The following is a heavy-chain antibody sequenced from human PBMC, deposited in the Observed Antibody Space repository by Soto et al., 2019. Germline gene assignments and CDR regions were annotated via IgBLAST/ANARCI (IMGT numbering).Heavy chain of an antibody. CDR2: INAGNGNT. CDR1: GYTFTGYA. CDR3: TRAGAVPDDFDY. V-gene: IGHV1-3*01. Sequence: ASVKVSCKASGYTFTGYAMHWVRQAPGQRLEWMGWINAGNGNTKYSQKFQGRVTITRDTSASTAYMELSSLRSEDTAVYYCTRAGAVPDDFDYWGQGTLVTGSS. D-gene: IGHD6-19*01. J-gene: IGHJ4*02.